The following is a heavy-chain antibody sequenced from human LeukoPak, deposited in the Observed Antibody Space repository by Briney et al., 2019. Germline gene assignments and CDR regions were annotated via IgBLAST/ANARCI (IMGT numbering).Heavy chain of an antibody. CDR3: ARGLYGDGFDY. J-gene: IGHJ4*02. V-gene: IGHV3-21*01. CDR1: GFTFSSFA. D-gene: IGHD4-17*01. Sequence: GGSLRLSCAASGFTFSSFAMMWFRQAPGKGLEWVSSISGNGNDIYYADSVKGRFTISRDNAKNSLYLQMNSLRAEDTAVYYCARGLYGDGFDYWGQGTLVTVSS. CDR2: ISGNGNDI.